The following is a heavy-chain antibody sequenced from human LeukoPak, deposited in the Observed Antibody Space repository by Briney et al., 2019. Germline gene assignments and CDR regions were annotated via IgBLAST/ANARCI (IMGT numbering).Heavy chain of an antibody. V-gene: IGHV5-51*01. CDR3: ARAELGDCSGTICYGRAFDV. CDR2: IYVGDSHT. CDR1: GYSFSSYW. D-gene: IGHD2-2*01. Sequence: GESLKISCKGSGYSFSSYWIGWVRQMPGKGLEWVGTIYVGDSHTRYGPSFQGQVTTSADKSVNTAYLQWRGLKASDSAIYYCARAELGDCSGTICYGRAFDVWGQGTMVTVSS. J-gene: IGHJ3*01.